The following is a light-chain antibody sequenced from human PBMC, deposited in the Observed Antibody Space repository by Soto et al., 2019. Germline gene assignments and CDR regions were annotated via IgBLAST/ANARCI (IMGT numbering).Light chain of an antibody. V-gene: IGLV7-46*01. CDR3: LLSYSGADVV. CDR2: DTS. J-gene: IGLJ2*01. CDR1: TGAVTSGHY. Sequence: QAVVTQEPSLTVSPGGTVTLTCGSSTGAVTSGHYPYWFQQKPGQAPRTLIYDTSNKHSWTPARFSGSLLGGKAALTLSGAQPADEAEYYCLLSYSGADVVFGGGTKLTVL.